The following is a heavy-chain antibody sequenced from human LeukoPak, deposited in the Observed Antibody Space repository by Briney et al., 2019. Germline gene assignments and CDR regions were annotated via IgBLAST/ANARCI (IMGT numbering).Heavy chain of an antibody. CDR3: ARSPLESRRDAYNFYFDY. CDR2: VHYSGST. D-gene: IGHD5-24*01. Sequence: SETLSLTCSVSGASTISYRWSWVRQPPGKGLEWIGFVHYSGSTNYNPSLKSRVTISADTSKNQFSLSLTSVTAADTALYYCARSPLESRRDAYNFYFDYWGQGALVTVSS. V-gene: IGHV4-59*08. J-gene: IGHJ4*02. CDR1: GASTISYR.